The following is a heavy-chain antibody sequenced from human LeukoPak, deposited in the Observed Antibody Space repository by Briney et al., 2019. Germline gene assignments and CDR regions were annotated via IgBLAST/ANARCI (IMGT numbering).Heavy chain of an antibody. CDR1: GYTFTSYV. Sequence: ASVKVSCKASGYTFTSYVISWVRQAPGQGLEWMGWISAYNGNTNYAQKLQGRVTMTTDTSTSTAYMELRSLRSDDTAVYYCARTHPSLRYFDWLPYYFDYWGQGTLVTVSS. CDR2: ISAYNGNT. V-gene: IGHV1-18*01. D-gene: IGHD3-9*01. CDR3: ARTHPSLRYFDWLPYYFDY. J-gene: IGHJ4*02.